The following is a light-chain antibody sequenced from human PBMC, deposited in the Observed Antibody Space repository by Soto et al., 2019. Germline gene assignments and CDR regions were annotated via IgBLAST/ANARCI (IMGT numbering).Light chain of an antibody. J-gene: IGLJ2*01. CDR1: SSDVGGYNY. V-gene: IGLV2-11*01. CDR2: DVR. Sequence: QSALTQPRSVSGSPGQSVTISCTGTSSDVGGYNYVSWYQQHPGKAPKLMIYDVRKRPSGVPDRFSGSKSGNTASLTISGIQAEDEADYYCCSYAGSYTLVFGGGTKLTVL. CDR3: CSYAGSYTLV.